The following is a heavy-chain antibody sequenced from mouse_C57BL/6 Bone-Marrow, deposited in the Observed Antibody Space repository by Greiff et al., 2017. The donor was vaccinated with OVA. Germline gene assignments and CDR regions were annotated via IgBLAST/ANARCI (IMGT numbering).Heavy chain of an antibody. CDR3: ARSPYDYPFDY. CDR2: IDPNSGGT. V-gene: IGHV1-72*01. CDR1: GYTFTSYW. Sequence: QVQLQQPGAELVKPGALVKLSCKASGYTFTSYWMHWVKQRPGRGLEWIGRIDPNSGGTKYNEKFKSKATLTVDKPSSTAYMRLSSLTSEDSAVYYCARSPYDYPFDYWGQGTTLTVSS. D-gene: IGHD2-4*01. J-gene: IGHJ2*01.